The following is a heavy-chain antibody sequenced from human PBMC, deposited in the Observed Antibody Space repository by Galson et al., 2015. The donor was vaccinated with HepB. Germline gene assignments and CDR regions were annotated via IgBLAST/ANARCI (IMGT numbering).Heavy chain of an antibody. CDR3: ARAFTYYYDSSGYPAI. CDR2: IKQDGSEK. CDR1: GFTFSSYW. Sequence: SLRLSCAASGFTFSSYWMSWVRQAPGKGLEWVANIKQDGSEKYYVDSVKGRFTISRDNAKNSLYLQMNSLRAEDTAVYYCARAFTYYYDSSGYPAIWGQGTLVTVSS. V-gene: IGHV3-7*01. D-gene: IGHD3-22*01. J-gene: IGHJ4*02.